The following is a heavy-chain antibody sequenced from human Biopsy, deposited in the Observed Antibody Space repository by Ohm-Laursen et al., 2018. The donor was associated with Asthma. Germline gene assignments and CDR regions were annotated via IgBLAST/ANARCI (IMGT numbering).Heavy chain of an antibody. Sequence: ESLKISCKVSGYTFSDSWIGWVRQMSGKGLEWMGIIFAANSETKYSPSFQGQVTISVDMSISTAFLQWSSLKASDTAMYYCARFIDGTFFVDYWGPGTLVTVSS. CDR3: ARFIDGTFFVDY. CDR2: IFAANSET. J-gene: IGHJ4*02. CDR1: GYTFSDSW. D-gene: IGHD1-7*01. V-gene: IGHV5-51*01.